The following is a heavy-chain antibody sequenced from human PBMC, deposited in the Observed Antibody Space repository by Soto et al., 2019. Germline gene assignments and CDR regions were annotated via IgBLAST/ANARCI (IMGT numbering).Heavy chain of an antibody. V-gene: IGHV1-46*01. CDR3: ARGGKLAVASKLSVFDI. CDR2: VNPSGGGT. D-gene: IGHD6-19*01. CDR1: GDTFTSYY. J-gene: IGHJ3*02. Sequence: QVQLMQSGAEVKKPGASVKVSCNTSGDTFTSYYFHWVRQAPGLRLEWMGTVNPSGGGTFCAQRFRGRVTMTSDTSTSTVYMELSSLSSEDTAIYYCARGGKLAVASKLSVFDIWRQRTLVTVSS.